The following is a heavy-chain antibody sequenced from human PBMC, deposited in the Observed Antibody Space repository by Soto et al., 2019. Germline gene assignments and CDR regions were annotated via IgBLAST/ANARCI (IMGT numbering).Heavy chain of an antibody. V-gene: IGHV4-59*08. Sequence: QVQLQESGPGLVKPSETLSLTCTVSDDSSSSYKWSWIRQPPGRELEWSGYIHSNGGTSYNPTLQSRVSISIDTSAKQLSLKLSSVTAADTAIYYCVRKVFVRLHGLGDVWGQGTTVTVSS. J-gene: IGHJ6*02. D-gene: IGHD4-4*01. CDR1: DDSSSSYK. CDR3: VRKVFVRLHGLGDV. CDR2: IHSNGGT.